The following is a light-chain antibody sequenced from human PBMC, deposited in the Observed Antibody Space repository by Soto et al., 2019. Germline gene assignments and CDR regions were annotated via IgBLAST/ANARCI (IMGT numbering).Light chain of an antibody. J-gene: IGLJ1*01. CDR2: EVS. CDR1: RRDIGTYDY. Sequence: QSLLTQPPSASGSPGQSVAISCTGTRRDIGTYDYVSWYQHLPDKAPKLIIYEVSKRPSGVPDRFSGSKSGNTASLNVSGLQAEDEGDYYCCSYGGGNNFYVFGTGTKV. V-gene: IGLV2-8*01. CDR3: CSYGGGNNFYV.